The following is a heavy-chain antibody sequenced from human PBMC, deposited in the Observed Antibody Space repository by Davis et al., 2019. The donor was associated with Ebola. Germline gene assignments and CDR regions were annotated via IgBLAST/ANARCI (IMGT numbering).Heavy chain of an antibody. V-gene: IGHV1-69*10. CDR1: GGTFSSYA. CDR2: VIPMLGIA. J-gene: IGHJ2*01. CDR3: ARGRRPPNWHFDL. Sequence: SVKVSCKASGGTFSSYAISWVRQAPGQGLEWMGGVIPMLGIANYAQKFQGRVTITADKSTTTAYMELSSLRSEDTAVYYCARGRRPPNWHFDLWGRGTLVIVSS.